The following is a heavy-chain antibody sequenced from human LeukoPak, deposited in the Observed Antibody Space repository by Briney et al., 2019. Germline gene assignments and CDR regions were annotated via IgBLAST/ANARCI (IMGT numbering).Heavy chain of an antibody. Sequence: NPSETLSLTCTVSGGSISSGDYYWSWIRQPPGKGLEWIGYIYYSGSTYYNPSLKSRVTISVDTSKNQFSLKLSSVTAADTAVYYCARGGLHYYYGMDVWGQGTTVTVSS. J-gene: IGHJ6*02. D-gene: IGHD3-16*01. CDR2: IYYSGST. V-gene: IGHV4-30-4*01. CDR3: ARGGLHYYYGMDV. CDR1: GGSISSGDYY.